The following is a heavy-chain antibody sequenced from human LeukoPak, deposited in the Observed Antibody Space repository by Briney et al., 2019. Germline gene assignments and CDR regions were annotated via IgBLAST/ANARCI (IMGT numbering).Heavy chain of an antibody. Sequence: PGGSLRLSCAASGFAFSSYWMSWVRQAPGKGLEWVANIRGDGSEIHYLGSVKGRFTISRDNAKNSLYLQMNSLRAEDTAVYYCARDYGSGSYYNTAYWGQGTLVTVSS. CDR2: IRGDGSEI. CDR1: GFAFSSYW. CDR3: ARDYGSGSYYNTAY. J-gene: IGHJ4*02. D-gene: IGHD3-10*01. V-gene: IGHV3-7*01.